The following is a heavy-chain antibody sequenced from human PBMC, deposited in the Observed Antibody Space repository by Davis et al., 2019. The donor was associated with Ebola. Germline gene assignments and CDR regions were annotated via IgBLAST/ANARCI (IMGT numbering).Heavy chain of an antibody. Sequence: GESLKISCKGSGYSFTSYCIGWVRQMPGKGLEWMGIIYPGDSYTRYSPSFQGQVTISADKSISTAYLQWSSLKASDTAMYYCARAIAARFDYYYYGMDVWGQGTTVTVSS. CDR3: ARAIAARFDYYYYGMDV. D-gene: IGHD6-6*01. CDR2: IYPGDSYT. V-gene: IGHV5-51*01. CDR1: GYSFTSYC. J-gene: IGHJ6*02.